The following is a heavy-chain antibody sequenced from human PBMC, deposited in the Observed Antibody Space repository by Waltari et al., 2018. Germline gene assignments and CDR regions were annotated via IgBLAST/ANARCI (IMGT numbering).Heavy chain of an antibody. Sequence: QVQLVQSGAEVKKPGSSVKVSCKASGGTFSSYAISWVRQAPGQGLEGMGGIVPIFGTANNEQKFHGRVTITADESTSTAYMELSSLRSEDTAVYYCATSSGWRSDYWGQGTLVTVSS. V-gene: IGHV1-69*13. D-gene: IGHD6-19*01. J-gene: IGHJ4*02. CDR3: ATSSGWRSDY. CDR2: IVPIFGTA. CDR1: GGTFSSYA.